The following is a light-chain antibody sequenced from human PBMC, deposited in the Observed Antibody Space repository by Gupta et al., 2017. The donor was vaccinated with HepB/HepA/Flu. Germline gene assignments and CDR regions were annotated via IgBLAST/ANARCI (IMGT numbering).Light chain of an antibody. J-gene: IGLJ2*01. CDR3: QVWDSSSDRV. CDR2: YDS. Sequence: SYVLTQPPSVSVAPRKPARITCGGNNIGSKSVHWYQQKPGQAPVLVIYYDSDRPSGIPERFSGSNSGNTATLTISRVEAGDEADYYCQVWDSSSDRVFGGGTKLTVL. V-gene: IGLV3-21*04. CDR1: NIGSKS.